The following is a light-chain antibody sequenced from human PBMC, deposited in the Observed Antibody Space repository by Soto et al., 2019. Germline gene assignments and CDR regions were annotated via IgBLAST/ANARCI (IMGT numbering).Light chain of an antibody. V-gene: IGLV3-21*04. CDR1: NIGSES. CDR2: YDN. Sequence: SYELTQPPSVSVAPGKTARITCGGNNIGSESVHWYQQKPGQAPVLVIYYDNDRPSGIPERFAGSNSGNTATLTISSVEAGDEADYYCQVWDSSSDHYVFGTGTKVTVL. J-gene: IGLJ1*01. CDR3: QVWDSSSDHYV.